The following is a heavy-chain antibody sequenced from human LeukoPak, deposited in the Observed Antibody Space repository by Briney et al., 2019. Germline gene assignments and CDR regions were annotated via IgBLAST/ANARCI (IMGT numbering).Heavy chain of an antibody. CDR2: IWYDGSNK. Sequence: GRSLRLSCAASGFTFSSYGMHWVRQAPGKGLEWVAVIWYDGSNKYYADSVKGRFTISRDNSKNTLYLQMNSLRAEDTAVYYCAREAHDYPYSYYGMDVWGQGTTVTVSS. J-gene: IGHJ6*02. CDR3: AREAHDYPYSYYGMDV. V-gene: IGHV3-33*01. CDR1: GFTFSSYG. D-gene: IGHD4-11*01.